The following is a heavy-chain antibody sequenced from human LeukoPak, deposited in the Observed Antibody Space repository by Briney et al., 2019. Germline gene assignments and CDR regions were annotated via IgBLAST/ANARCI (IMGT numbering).Heavy chain of an antibody. J-gene: IGHJ6*03. CDR2: ISSSSSYI. D-gene: IGHD2-2*02. V-gene: IGHV3-21*01. CDR1: GFTFSSYS. CDR3: ARVVPAAIEVWHYMDV. Sequence: GGSLRLSCAASGFTFSSYSMNWVRQAPGKGLEWVSSISSSSSYIYYADSVKGRFTISRDNAKNSLYLQKNSLRAEDTAVYYCARVVPAAIEVWHYMDVWGKGTTVTVSS.